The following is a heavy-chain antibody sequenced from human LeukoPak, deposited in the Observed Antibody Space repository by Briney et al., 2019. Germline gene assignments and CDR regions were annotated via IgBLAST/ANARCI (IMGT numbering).Heavy chain of an antibody. CDR3: ARRRVDGDYAYWYFDL. CDR2: IYYSGST. D-gene: IGHD4-17*01. CDR1: GGSISSYY. V-gene: IGHV4-59*08. J-gene: IGHJ2*01. Sequence: PSETLSLTCTVSGGSISSYYWSWIRQPPGKGLEWIGYIYYSGSTNYNPSLKSRVTISVDTSKNQFSLKLSSVTAADTAVYYCARRRVDGDYAYWYFDLWGRGTLVTVSS.